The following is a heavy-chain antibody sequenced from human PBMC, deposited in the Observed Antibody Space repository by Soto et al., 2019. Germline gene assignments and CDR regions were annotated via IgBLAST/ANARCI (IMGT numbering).Heavy chain of an antibody. J-gene: IGHJ6*02. Sequence: ASVKVSCKASGGTFSSYAISWVRQAPGQGLEWMGGIIPIFGTANYAQKFQGRVTITADESTSTAYMELSSLRSEDTAVHYCAIPHLGYCSSTSCHGNLIYGMDVWGQGTTVTVSS. D-gene: IGHD2-2*01. CDR3: AIPHLGYCSSTSCHGNLIYGMDV. CDR2: IIPIFGTA. V-gene: IGHV1-69*13. CDR1: GGTFSSYA.